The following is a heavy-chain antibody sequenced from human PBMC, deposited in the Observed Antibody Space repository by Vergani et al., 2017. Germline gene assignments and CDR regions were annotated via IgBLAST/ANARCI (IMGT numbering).Heavy chain of an antibody. CDR3: ARDGGEYNKDALDV. Sequence: QVHLQESGPGLVKPSQTLSLTCTVSGGSFRTGGQSWTWLRQSAGKGLEWIGRVYTSGATNHNPSLRSRAIMSVDASKKQFFLKLTSVTAPDTAVYYCARDGGEYNKDALDVWGQGPKVTVTS. CDR1: GGSFRTGGQS. CDR2: VYTSGAT. J-gene: IGHJ3*01. D-gene: IGHD2-21*01. V-gene: IGHV4-61*02.